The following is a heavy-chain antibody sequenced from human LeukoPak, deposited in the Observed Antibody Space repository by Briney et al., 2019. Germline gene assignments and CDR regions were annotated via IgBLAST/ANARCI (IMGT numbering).Heavy chain of an antibody. Sequence: SETLSLTCTVSGGSISNNNWSWFRQPPGKGLEWIGYIYYSGSTNYNPSLKSRVTISVDTSKSQFSLKLSSVTAADTAVYYCASHKGFWGQGTLVTVSS. CDR3: ASHKGF. CDR2: IYYSGST. V-gene: IGHV4-59*01. CDR1: GGSISNNN. J-gene: IGHJ4*02.